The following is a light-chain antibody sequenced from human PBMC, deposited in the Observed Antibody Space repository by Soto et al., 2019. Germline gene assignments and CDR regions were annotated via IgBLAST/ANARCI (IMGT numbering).Light chain of an antibody. CDR2: GTS. CDR1: QSLSGN. CDR3: QQRSNWPT. J-gene: IGKJ1*01. Sequence: EIVFTQSPATLSLSPGERATLSCRASQSLSGNLAWYQQKPGQAPRLLIYGTSSRTTGIPDRFSGSGSGTDFTLTISRLEPEDFAVYYCQQRSNWPTFGQGTKVDIK. V-gene: IGKV3D-20*02.